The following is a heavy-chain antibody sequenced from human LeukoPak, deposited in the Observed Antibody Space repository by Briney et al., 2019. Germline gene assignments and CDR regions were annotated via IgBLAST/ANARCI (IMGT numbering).Heavy chain of an antibody. CDR3: ARVPNAYCGGDCYTYYFDY. CDR1: GFTFSSYW. D-gene: IGHD2-21*02. Sequence: PGGSLRLSCAAPGFTFSSYWMHWVRQAPGKGLVWVSRINSDGSSTSYADSVKGRFTISRDNAKNTLYLQMNSLRAEDTAVYYCARVPNAYCGGDCYTYYFDYWGQGTLVTVSS. J-gene: IGHJ4*02. V-gene: IGHV3-74*01. CDR2: INSDGSST.